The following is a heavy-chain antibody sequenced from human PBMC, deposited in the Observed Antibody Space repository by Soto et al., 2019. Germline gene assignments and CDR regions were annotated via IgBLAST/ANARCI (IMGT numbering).Heavy chain of an antibody. CDR2: ISESGGST. J-gene: IGHJ4*02. CDR1: GFSFSDYA. CDR3: AKRSPYSSGWYSPIFDY. Sequence: PGGSLILSCAASGFSFSDYAMSLVRQAPGKGLEWVSVISESGGSTHYADSVRARFTVSRDNSKNSLSLRMNSLRDEDTAVYFCAKRSPYSSGWYSPIFDYWGQGALVTVSS. V-gene: IGHV3-23*01. D-gene: IGHD6-13*01.